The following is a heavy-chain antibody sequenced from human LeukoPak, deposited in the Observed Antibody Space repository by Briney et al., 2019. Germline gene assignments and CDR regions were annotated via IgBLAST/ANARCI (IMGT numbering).Heavy chain of an antibody. CDR2: IYYSGST. V-gene: IGHV4-59*01. CDR3: ARAEYCSGGSCYAI. D-gene: IGHD2-15*01. CDR1: GGSISSYY. J-gene: IGHJ4*02. Sequence: KPSETLSLTCTVSGGSISSYYWSWIRQPPGKGLEWIVYIYYSGSTNYNPSLKSRVTISVDTSKNQFSLKLSSVTAADTAVYYCARAEYCSGGSCYAIWGQGTLVTVSS.